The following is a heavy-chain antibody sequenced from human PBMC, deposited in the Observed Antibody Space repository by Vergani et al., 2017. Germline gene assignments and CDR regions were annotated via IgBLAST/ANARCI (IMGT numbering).Heavy chain of an antibody. CDR1: GDSISKSHYY. J-gene: IGHJ3*01. CDR2: ISSSGSP. CDR3: ARPVGPSAIADGYHG. V-gene: IGHV4-39*02. Sequence: QLQLQESGPGLVKPSETLSLSFRVSGDSISKSHYYWGFIRQPPGKGLEWIGPISSSGSPYYNPTLKSRLAFSVDTSKNLFSLRLKSVTATDTGMYYCARPVGPSAIADGYHGWGQGRMVTVS. D-gene: IGHD3-10*01.